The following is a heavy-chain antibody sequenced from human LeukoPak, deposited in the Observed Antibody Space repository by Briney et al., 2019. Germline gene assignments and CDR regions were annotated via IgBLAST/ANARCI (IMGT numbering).Heavy chain of an antibody. CDR3: AADWGYFDGSDAFDI. D-gene: IGHD3-9*01. V-gene: IGHV1-58*01. CDR1: GFTFTSSA. J-gene: IGHJ3*02. Sequence: GTSVKVSCKASGFTFTSSAVQWVRQARGQRLEWIGWIVVGSGNTNYAQKFQERVTITRYMSTSTAYMELSSLRSEDTAVYYCAADWGYFDGSDAFDIWGQGTMVTVSS. CDR2: IVVGSGNT.